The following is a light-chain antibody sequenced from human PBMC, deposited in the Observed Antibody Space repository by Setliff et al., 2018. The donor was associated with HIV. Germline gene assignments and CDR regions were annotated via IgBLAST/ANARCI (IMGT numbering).Light chain of an antibody. Sequence: QSALAQPASVSGSPGQSITISCTGTSNDVGAYNYVSWYQQYPGKAPKLIIYDVSKRPSGVPDRFSGSKSGDTASLTISGLQSEDEADYYCCSYAGAYTYIFGSGTKVTVL. CDR1: SNDVGAYNY. CDR3: CSYAGAYTYI. J-gene: IGLJ1*01. CDR2: DVS. V-gene: IGLV2-11*01.